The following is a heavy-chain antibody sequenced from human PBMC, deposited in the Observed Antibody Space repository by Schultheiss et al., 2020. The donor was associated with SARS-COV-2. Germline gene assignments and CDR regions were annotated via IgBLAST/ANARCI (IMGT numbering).Heavy chain of an antibody. V-gene: IGHV4-30-2*01. CDR2: INHSGST. J-gene: IGHJ4*02. CDR3: ARRDSSGSRPDFDY. D-gene: IGHD6-19*01. Sequence: SETLSLTCAVSGGSISSGDSSWSWIRQPPGKGLEWIGEINHSGSTNYNPSLKSRVTISVDTSKNQFSLKLSSVTAADTAVYYCARRDSSGSRPDFDYWGQGTLITVSS. CDR1: GGSISSGDSS.